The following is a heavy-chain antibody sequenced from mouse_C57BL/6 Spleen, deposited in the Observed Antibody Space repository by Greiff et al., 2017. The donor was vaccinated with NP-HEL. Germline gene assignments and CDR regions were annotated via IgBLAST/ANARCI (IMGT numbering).Heavy chain of an antibody. CDR3: ARETGTSY. CDR2: INPSSGYT. V-gene: IGHV1-7*01. D-gene: IGHD4-1*01. CDR1: GYTFTSYW. Sequence: VHLVESGAELAKPGASVKLSCTASGYTFTSYWMHWVKQRPGQGLEWIGYINPSSGYTKYNQKFKDKATLTADKSSSTAYMQLSSLTYEGTTGYYSARETGTSYWGQGTTLTGST. J-gene: IGHJ2*01.